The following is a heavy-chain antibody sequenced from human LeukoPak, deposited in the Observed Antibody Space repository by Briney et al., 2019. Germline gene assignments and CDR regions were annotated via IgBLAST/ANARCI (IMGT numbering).Heavy chain of an antibody. D-gene: IGHD5-12*01. CDR1: GYTFTSYD. CDR3: ARAENIVATNWFDP. CDR2: MNPNSGNT. V-gene: IGHV1-8*01. Sequence: ASVKVSCKASGYTFTSYDINWVRQATGQGLEWMGWMNPNSGNTGYAQKFQGRVTMTRNTSISTAYMELSSLRSEDTAVYYCARAENIVATNWFDPWGQGTLVTVSS. J-gene: IGHJ5*02.